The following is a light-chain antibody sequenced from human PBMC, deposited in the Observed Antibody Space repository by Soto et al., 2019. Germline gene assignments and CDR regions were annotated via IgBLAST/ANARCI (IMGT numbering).Light chain of an antibody. CDR3: QPFNNWPPWT. J-gene: IGKJ1*01. V-gene: IGKV3-15*01. CDR1: QNVGNN. CDR2: GAS. Sequence: EIVMTQSPATLSVSPGERATLSCMASQNVGNNLVWYQQKPGQAPRLLIYGASTRAAGIPDRFSGSGSGKEFTLTISGLQSDDFAVYYCQPFNNWPPWTFGQGTKVDIK.